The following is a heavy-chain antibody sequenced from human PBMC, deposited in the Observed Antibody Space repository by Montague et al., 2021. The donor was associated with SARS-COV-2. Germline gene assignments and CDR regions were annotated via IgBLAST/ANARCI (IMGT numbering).Heavy chain of an antibody. V-gene: IGHV4-34*01. CDR1: GGSFSGYY. CDR3: ASLTLGYCSSTSCYSDWFDP. CDR2: INHSGST. J-gene: IGHJ5*02. Sequence: SETPSLTCAVYGGSFSGYYWSWIRQPPGKGLEWIGEINHSGSTNYNPSLKSRVTISVDTSKNQFSPKLSSVTAADTAVYYCASLTLGYCSSTSCYSDWFDPWGQGTLVTVSS. D-gene: IGHD2-2*02.